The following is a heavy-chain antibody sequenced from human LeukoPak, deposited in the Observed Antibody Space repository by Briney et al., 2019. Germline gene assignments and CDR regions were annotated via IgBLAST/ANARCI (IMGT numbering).Heavy chain of an antibody. CDR3: ARPLRFLEWSPYYYMDV. D-gene: IGHD3-3*01. V-gene: IGHV1-46*01. Sequence: ASVKVSCKASGYTFTSYYMHWVRQAPGQGLEWMGIINPSGGSTSYAQKFQGRVTITADESTSTAYMELSSLRSEDTAVYYCARPLRFLEWSPYYYMDVWGKGTTVTVSS. J-gene: IGHJ6*03. CDR2: INPSGGST. CDR1: GYTFTSYY.